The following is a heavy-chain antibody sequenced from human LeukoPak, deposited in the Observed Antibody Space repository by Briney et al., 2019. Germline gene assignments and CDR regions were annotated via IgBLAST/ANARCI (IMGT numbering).Heavy chain of an antibody. D-gene: IGHD3-22*01. V-gene: IGHV4-59*01. CDR2: IFYTGNT. CDR1: GGSISPYC. CDR3: ARHYYDSSGYDAFDI. Sequence: PSETLSLTCTVSGGSISPYCWSWIRQPPGKGLEWIGYIFYTGNTNYNPSLKSRVTISVDTFKNQFSLKLNSVTAADTAVFYCARHYYDSSGYDAFDIWGQGTMVTVSS. J-gene: IGHJ3*02.